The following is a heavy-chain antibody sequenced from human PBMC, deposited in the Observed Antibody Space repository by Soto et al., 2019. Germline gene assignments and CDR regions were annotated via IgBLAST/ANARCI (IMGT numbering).Heavy chain of an antibody. CDR1: GCSFNTYG. V-gene: IGHV1-69*01. J-gene: IGHJ3*02. D-gene: IGHD4-17*01. CDR3: ARDGVDVSRTTGRHGAVDI. Sequence: QVQLVQSGAEVKKPGSSVKVSCKASGCSFNTYGISWVRQAPGQGLEWMGGFLPVFTTAKYAQKCQGRVAINADESTYTDYMELRILRSEDTAVNFCARDGVDVSRTTGRHGAVDIWGQGTVVTVSS. CDR2: FLPVFTTA.